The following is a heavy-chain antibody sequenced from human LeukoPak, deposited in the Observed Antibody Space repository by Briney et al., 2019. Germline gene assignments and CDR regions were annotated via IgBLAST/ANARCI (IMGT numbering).Heavy chain of an antibody. CDR1: GGSISSGGYY. CDR2: TYYSGST. Sequence: PSETLSLTCTVSGGSISSGGYYWSWIRQHPGKGLEWIGYTYYSGSTYYNPSLKSRVTISVDTSKNQFSLKLSSVTAADTAVYYCALGGSYYDYYYMDVWGKGTTVTVSS. J-gene: IGHJ6*03. D-gene: IGHD1-26*01. V-gene: IGHV4-31*03. CDR3: ALGGSYYDYYYMDV.